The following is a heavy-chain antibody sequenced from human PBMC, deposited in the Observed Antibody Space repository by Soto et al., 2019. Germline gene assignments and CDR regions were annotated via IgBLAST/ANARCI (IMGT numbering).Heavy chain of an antibody. J-gene: IGHJ6*02. CDR2: IIPIFGTA. CDR3: ASGVGPHCSSTSCYASYYYYGMDV. D-gene: IGHD2-2*01. V-gene: IGHV1-69*13. Sequence: GSSVKVSCKASAGTFSSYALSWLRQSPGQGLEWMGGIIPIFGTANYAQKFQGRVTITADESTSTAYMELSSLRSEDTAAYYCASGVGPHCSSTSCYASYYYYGMDVWGQGTTVTVSS. CDR1: AGTFSSYA.